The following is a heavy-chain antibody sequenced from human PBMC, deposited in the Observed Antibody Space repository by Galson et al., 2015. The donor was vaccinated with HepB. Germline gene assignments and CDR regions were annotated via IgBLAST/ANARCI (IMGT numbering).Heavy chain of an antibody. CDR1: GYTFTSYD. V-gene: IGHV1-2*04. D-gene: IGHD4-23*01. Sequence: SVKVSCKASGYTFTSYDINWVRQAPGQGLEWMGWINPNSGGTNYAQKFQGWVTMTRDTSISTAYMELSRLRSDDTAVYYCARGFPDYGGNSGVDYWGQGTLVTVSS. J-gene: IGHJ4*02. CDR2: INPNSGGT. CDR3: ARGFPDYGGNSGVDY.